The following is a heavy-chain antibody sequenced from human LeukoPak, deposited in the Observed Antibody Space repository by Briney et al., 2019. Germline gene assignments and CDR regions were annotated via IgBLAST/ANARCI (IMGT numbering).Heavy chain of an antibody. Sequence: PGGSLRLSCGASGFTFSANALSWVRQAPGKGLEWVSTIYDGGSNTNYADSVKGRFTISRDHSKNTLFLQMNSLRAEDTAEYYCAKAPVGDWGVSDAWGQGTLVAVSS. D-gene: IGHD3-16*01. V-gene: IGHV3-23*01. CDR2: IYDGGSNT. CDR1: GFTFSANA. J-gene: IGHJ5*02. CDR3: AKAPVGDWGVSDA.